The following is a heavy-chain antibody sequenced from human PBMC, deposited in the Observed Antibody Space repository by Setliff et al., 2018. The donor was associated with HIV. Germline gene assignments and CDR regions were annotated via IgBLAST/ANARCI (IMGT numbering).Heavy chain of an antibody. CDR1: GFSINNYD. CDR3: VRVRRDYYYGMDV. Sequence: GGSLRLSCVASGFSINNYDMNWVRQAPGKGLEWISHISSTSKTKYYADSVKGRFTISRDNAKNSLYLQMNSLRAEDTAVYYCVRVRRDYYYGMDVWGQGTTVTVSS. J-gene: IGHJ6*02. V-gene: IGHV3-48*04. CDR2: ISSTSKTK.